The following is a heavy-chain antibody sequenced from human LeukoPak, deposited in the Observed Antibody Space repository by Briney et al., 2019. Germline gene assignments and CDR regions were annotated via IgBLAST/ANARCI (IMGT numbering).Heavy chain of an antibody. CDR1: GYTFTSYD. D-gene: IGHD1-1*01. J-gene: IGHJ3*01. V-gene: IGHV1-8*01. CDR2: MSPNSGNT. CDR3: ARGRHNNC. Sequence: GASVKLSCTASGYTFTSYDISWVRQATGQGLEWMGWMSPNSGNTGYAQKFQGRVIMTRNTSISTAYMELSSLRSEDTAVYYCARGRHNNCWGQGTMVTVSS.